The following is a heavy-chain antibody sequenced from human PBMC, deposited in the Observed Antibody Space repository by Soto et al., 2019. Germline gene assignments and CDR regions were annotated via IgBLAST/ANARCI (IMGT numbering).Heavy chain of an antibody. D-gene: IGHD2-8*01. V-gene: IGHV2-5*02. Sequence: QISLRESGPTLVKPTQTLTLTCSFSGFSLSTTGVGVGWIRQPPGKALEWLAVIYWDEDKSYSPSLKSRLTIXKDXSKNQVVLTMTNMDPVDTATYYCAHMGYTNGYVDYWGQGTLVTVSS. CDR1: GFSLSTTGVG. J-gene: IGHJ4*02. CDR3: AHMGYTNGYVDY. CDR2: IYWDEDK.